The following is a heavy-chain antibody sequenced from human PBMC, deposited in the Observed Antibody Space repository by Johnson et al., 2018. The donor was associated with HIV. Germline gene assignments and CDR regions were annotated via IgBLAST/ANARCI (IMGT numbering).Heavy chain of an antibody. CDR1: GFTFSSYW. V-gene: IGHV3-74*01. CDR3: ARERIGYSSSGDAFDI. CDR2: IHSDGSST. Sequence: VQLVESGGGLIQPGGSLRLSCAASGFTFSSYWMHWVRQAPGKGLVWVSRIHSDGSSTSYADSVQGRFTISRDNAKNTLYMQMNSLRAEDTAVYYCARERIGYSSSGDAFDIWGQGTMVTVSS. J-gene: IGHJ3*02. D-gene: IGHD6-13*01.